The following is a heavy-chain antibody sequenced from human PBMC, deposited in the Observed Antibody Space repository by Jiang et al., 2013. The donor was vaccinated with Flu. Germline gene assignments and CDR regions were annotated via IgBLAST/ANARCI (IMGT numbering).Heavy chain of an antibody. J-gene: IGHJ4*02. CDR3: AQNGGWGCSGGSCYTGKVH. CDR2: ISAYNGNT. V-gene: IGHV1-18*01. Sequence: ASVKVSCKASGYTFTSYGISWVRQAPGQGLEWMGWISAYNGNTNYAQKLQGRVTITADKSTSTAYMELSSLRSEDTAVYYCAQNGGWGCSGGSCYTGKVHWGQGTLVTVSS. CDR1: GYTFTSYG. D-gene: IGHD2-15*01.